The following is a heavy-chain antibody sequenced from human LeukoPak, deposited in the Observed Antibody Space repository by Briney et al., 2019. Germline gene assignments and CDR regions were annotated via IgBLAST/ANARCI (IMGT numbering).Heavy chain of an antibody. CDR2: TYYRSKWYN. J-gene: IGHJ4*02. CDR3: ARGDYGGNSGSEYFDY. Sequence: SQTLSLTCAISGDSVSSNSAAWNWIRQSPSRGLEWLGRTYYRSKWYNDYAVSVKSRITINPDTSKNQFSLQLNPVTPEDTAVYYCARGDYGGNSGSEYFDYWGQGTLVTVSS. CDR1: GDSVSSNSAA. V-gene: IGHV6-1*01. D-gene: IGHD4-23*01.